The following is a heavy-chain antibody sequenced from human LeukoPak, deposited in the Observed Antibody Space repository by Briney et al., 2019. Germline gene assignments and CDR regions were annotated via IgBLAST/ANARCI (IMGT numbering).Heavy chain of an antibody. CDR2: IKQDGSEE. CDR3: ARDDYGDY. Sequence: PGGSLRVSCAASGFTFSSYWMSWVRQAPGKGLEWVANIKQDGSEESYVDSVKGRFTISRDNAKNSLYLQMNSLRAEDTAVYYCARDDYGDYWGQGILVAVSS. J-gene: IGHJ4*02. CDR1: GFTFSSYW. V-gene: IGHV3-7*01.